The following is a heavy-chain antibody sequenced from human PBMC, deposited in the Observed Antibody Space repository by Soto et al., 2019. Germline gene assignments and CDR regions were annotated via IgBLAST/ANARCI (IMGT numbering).Heavy chain of an antibody. J-gene: IGHJ5*02. V-gene: IGHV4-34*01. CDR1: GGSFSGYY. Sequence: PSETLSLTCADYGGSFSGYYWSWIRQPPWKGLEWIGEINHSGSTNYNPSLKSRVTISVDTSKNQFSLKLSSVTAADTAVYYCARGSGIAAAGSNWFDPWGQGTLVTVSS. CDR2: INHSGST. CDR3: ARGSGIAAAGSNWFDP. D-gene: IGHD6-13*01.